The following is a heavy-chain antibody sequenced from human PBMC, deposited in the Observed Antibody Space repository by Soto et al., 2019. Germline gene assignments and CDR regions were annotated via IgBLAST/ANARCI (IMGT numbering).Heavy chain of an antibody. D-gene: IGHD2-21*01. V-gene: IGHV4-39*01. Sequence: QLQLQESGPGLVKPSETLSLTCTVSCGSISSITYYWGWIRQPPGKGLEWIVSIYSSGSTFYNPSLMSRVTISEDTSKNQYALKYSSVSAADTAVYYCASGYSLMPVPERLVWFDPWGQGTVVTVSS. CDR3: ASGYSLMPVPERLVWFDP. CDR1: CGSISSITYY. CDR2: IYSSGST. J-gene: IGHJ5*02.